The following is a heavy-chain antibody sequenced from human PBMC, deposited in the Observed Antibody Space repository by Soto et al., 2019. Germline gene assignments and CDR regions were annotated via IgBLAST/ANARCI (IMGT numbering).Heavy chain of an antibody. J-gene: IGHJ5*02. Sequence: PSETLSLTCAVYGGSFSGYYWSWIRQPPGKGLEWIGEINHSGSTNYNPSLKSRVTISVDTSKNQFSLKLSSVTAADTAVYYCARGGLLRYSDRFHHWGQGTLATVAS. CDR2: INHSGST. V-gene: IGHV4-34*01. D-gene: IGHD3-9*01. CDR1: GGSFSGYY. CDR3: ARGGLLRYSDRFHH.